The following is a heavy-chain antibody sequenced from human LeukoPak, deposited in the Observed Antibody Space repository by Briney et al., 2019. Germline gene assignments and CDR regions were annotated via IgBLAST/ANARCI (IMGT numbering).Heavy chain of an antibody. J-gene: IGHJ4*02. Sequence: SETLSLTCTVSGGSISSYYWSWIRQPPGKGLEWIGYIYYSGSTNYNPSLKSRVTISVDTSKNQFSLKLSSVTAADTAVYYCARQPYVALDYFDYWGQGTLVTVSS. V-gene: IGHV4-59*08. CDR2: IYYSGST. CDR1: GGSISSYY. D-gene: IGHD3-16*01. CDR3: ARQPYVALDYFDY.